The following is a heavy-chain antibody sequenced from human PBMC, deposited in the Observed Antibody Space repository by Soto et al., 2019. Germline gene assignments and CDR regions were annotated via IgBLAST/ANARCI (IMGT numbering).Heavy chain of an antibody. CDR3: AKRRGGDSSGGDGGGNGAFDI. D-gene: IGHD6-25*01. J-gene: IGHJ3*02. V-gene: IGHV3-23*01. Sequence: EVQLLESGGGLVQPGGSLRLSCAASGFTFSSYAMSWVRQAPGKGLEWVSAISGSGGSTYYADSVKGRFTISRDNSKNTLYLNMSRRRAEDTAVDYCAKRRGGDSSGGDGGGNGAFDIWGQGTMVTVSS. CDR2: ISGSGGST. CDR1: GFTFSSYA.